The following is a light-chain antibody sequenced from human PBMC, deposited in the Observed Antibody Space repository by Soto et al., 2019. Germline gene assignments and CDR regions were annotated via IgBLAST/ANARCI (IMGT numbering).Light chain of an antibody. CDR2: EVT. Sequence: QSVLTQPASVSGSPGQSITISCTGTRRDVGGYNYVSWYQQYPGKSPKLLIYEVTHRPSGVSNRFSGSKSGNMASLTISGLQAEDEADYYCSSYTISNTLPFVFGTGTKLTVL. CDR1: RRDVGGYNY. J-gene: IGLJ1*01. CDR3: SSYTISNTLPFV. V-gene: IGLV2-14*01.